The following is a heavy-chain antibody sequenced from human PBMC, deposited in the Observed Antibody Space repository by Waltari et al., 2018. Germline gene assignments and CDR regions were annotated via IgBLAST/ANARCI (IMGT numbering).Heavy chain of an antibody. J-gene: IGHJ4*02. CDR3: AKSSGSYYEVFDY. Sequence: EVRLVESGGGLVQPGGSLRLSCAASGFAFANYGMSWVRQAPGKGLECVSSISGSGGNTYYADSVKGRVTMSKDNSKNTLFLQMNSLRVDDTADYYCAKSSGSYYEVFDYWGRGTLVTVSS. CDR1: GFAFANYG. V-gene: IGHV3-23*04. CDR2: ISGSGGNT. D-gene: IGHD1-26*01.